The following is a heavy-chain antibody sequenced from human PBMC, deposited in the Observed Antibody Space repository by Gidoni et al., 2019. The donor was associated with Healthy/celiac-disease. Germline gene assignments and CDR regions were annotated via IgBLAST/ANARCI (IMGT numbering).Heavy chain of an antibody. CDR1: AGSVSSCSYY. Sequence: QVQLQESGPGVVMPSETLSLTCTVSAGSVSSCSYYWSWIRQPPGKGLEWIGYIYYSGSTNYNPSLKRRVTISVETSKNQCSLKLSPVPAADTAVYYCARSAYDILTGYSNWGQGTLVTVSS. CDR3: ARSAYDILTGYSN. J-gene: IGHJ4*02. D-gene: IGHD3-9*01. CDR2: IYYSGST. V-gene: IGHV4-61*01.